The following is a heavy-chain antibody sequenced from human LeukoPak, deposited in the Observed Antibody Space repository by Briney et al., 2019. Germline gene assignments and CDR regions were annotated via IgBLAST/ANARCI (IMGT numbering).Heavy chain of an antibody. J-gene: IGHJ4*02. CDR2: IYYGGST. D-gene: IGHD5-18*01. V-gene: IGHV4-59*01. Sequence: PSETLSLTCTVSGGSISSYYWSWIRQPPGKGLEWIGYIYYGGSTNYNPSLKSRVTISVDTSKNQFSLRLSSVTAADTAVYYCARGPPPRIQLWSPFDYWGQGTLVTVSS. CDR3: ARGPPPRIQLWSPFDY. CDR1: GGSISSYY.